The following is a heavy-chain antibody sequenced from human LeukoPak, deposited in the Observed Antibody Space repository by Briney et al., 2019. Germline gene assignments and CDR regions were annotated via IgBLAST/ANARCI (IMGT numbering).Heavy chain of an antibody. CDR1: GFIFSSYS. CDR3: ARDRPYCSSTSCYYMDV. Sequence: PGGSLRLSCAASGFIFSSYSMNWVRQAPGRGLEWVSYITSSSSTIYYADSVKGRFTISRDNAKNSLYLQMNSLRAEDTAVYYCARDRPYCSSTSCYYMDVWGKGTTVTVSS. J-gene: IGHJ6*03. D-gene: IGHD2-2*01. V-gene: IGHV3-48*01. CDR2: ITSSSSTI.